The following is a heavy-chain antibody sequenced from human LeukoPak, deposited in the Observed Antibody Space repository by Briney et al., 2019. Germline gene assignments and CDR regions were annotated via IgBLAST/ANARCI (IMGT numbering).Heavy chain of an antibody. CDR2: ISHSGST. V-gene: IGHV4-38-2*02. D-gene: IGHD3-22*01. J-gene: IGHJ2*01. CDR1: GYSISIAFY. Sequence: SETLSLTCTVSGYSISIAFYRGWIRQPPGKGLEWIGSISHSGSTYYNPSLKSRVTISVDTSKNQFSLKLSSVTAADTAVYYCARGFDYYDSSGYLSNWYFDLWGRGTLVTVSS. CDR3: ARGFDYYDSSGYLSNWYFDL.